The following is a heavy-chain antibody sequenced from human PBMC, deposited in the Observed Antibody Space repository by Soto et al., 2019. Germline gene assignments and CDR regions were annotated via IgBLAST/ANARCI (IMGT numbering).Heavy chain of an antibody. Sequence: QAQLVQSGADAREPGTSVKVSCKTSGYNFRGYYVHWVRQAPGHGLQWLGRIDPNSGDTDYAQTFQGRIAVTRDTSIASVYLDLGSLSSDATDIYFCERAPQGLMGTYFDFWGQGTPVVVSS. CDR2: IDPNSGDT. CDR3: ERAPQGLMGTYFDF. V-gene: IGHV1-2*05. J-gene: IGHJ4*02. CDR1: GYNFRGYY.